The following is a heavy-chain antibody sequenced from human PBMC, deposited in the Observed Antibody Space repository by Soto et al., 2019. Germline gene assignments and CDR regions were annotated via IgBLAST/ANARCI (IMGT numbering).Heavy chain of an antibody. CDR2: IYFSGSGTS. CDR1: GDFISNTTYY. J-gene: IGHJ4*02. D-gene: IGHD3-16*01. Sequence: SATPSLTCSVSGDFISNTTYYWAWVRQAPGKGLEWVGSIYFSGSGTSHYNPSLKSRVTISVDTSKTQFSLKLSSVTAADTAVYYCARARIMITFGGVYFDYWGQGTLVT. V-gene: IGHV4-39*07. CDR3: ARARIMITFGGVYFDY.